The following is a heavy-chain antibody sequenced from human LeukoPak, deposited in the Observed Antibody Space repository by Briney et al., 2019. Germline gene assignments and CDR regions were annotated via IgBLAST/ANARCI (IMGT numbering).Heavy chain of an antibody. J-gene: IGHJ3*02. D-gene: IGHD1-26*01. CDR2: IYYSGST. Sequence: SETLSLTCTVSGGSISSYYWSWIRRPPGKGLEWIAYIYYSGSTNYNPSLKSRVTISVDKSKNQFSLKLSSVTAADTAVYYCARDQWELLSGAFDIWGQGTMVTVSS. CDR3: ARDQWELLSGAFDI. CDR1: GGSISSYY. V-gene: IGHV4-59*12.